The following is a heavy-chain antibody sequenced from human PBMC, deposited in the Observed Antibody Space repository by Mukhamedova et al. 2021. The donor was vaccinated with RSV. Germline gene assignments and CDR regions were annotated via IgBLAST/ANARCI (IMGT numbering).Heavy chain of an antibody. CDR3: TRAPITYYDFWSGLDAFDI. J-gene: IGHJ3*02. Sequence: EYAASVKGRFTISRDDSKSIAYLQMNSLKTEDTAVYYCTRAPITYYDFWSGLDAFDIWGQGKMVTVSS. V-gene: IGHV3-49*02. D-gene: IGHD3-3*01.